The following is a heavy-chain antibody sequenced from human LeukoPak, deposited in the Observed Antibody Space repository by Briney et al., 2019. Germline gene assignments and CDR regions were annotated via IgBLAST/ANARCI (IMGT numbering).Heavy chain of an antibody. Sequence: ASVKVSCKASGYTFTGYYMHWVRQAPGQGLEWMGWINPNSGGTNYAQKFQGRVTMTRDTSISTAYMELSRLRSDDTAVYYCASSYCSSTSCSYYYGMDVWGQGTTVTVSS. CDR1: GYTFTGYY. V-gene: IGHV1-2*02. J-gene: IGHJ6*02. CDR2: INPNSGGT. CDR3: ASSYCSSTSCSYYYGMDV. D-gene: IGHD2-2*01.